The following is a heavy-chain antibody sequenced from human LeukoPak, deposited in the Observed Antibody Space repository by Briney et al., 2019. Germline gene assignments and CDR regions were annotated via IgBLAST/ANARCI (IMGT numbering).Heavy chain of an antibody. V-gene: IGHV3-13*01. D-gene: IGHD3-10*01. CDR2: IGTAGDT. J-gene: IGHJ2*01. Sequence: QPGGSLRLSCAASGFTFSSYDMHWVRQATGKGLEWVSAIGTAGDTYYPGSVKGRFTISRENAKNSLYLQMNSLRAGDTAVYYCARGREYYGSGLPRKSLTYWYFDLWGRGTLVTVSS. CDR1: GFTFSSYD. CDR3: ARGREYYGSGLPRKSLTYWYFDL.